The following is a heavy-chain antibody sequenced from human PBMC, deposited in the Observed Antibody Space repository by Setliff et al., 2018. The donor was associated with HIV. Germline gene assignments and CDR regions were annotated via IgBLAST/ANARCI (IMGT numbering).Heavy chain of an antibody. Sequence: PGESLKISCAASGFIFRSFGIHWVRQAPGKGLEWVTGIWNDGKKTYYADSVKGRFTVSRDNSKNTVFLQMNSLKAEDTAVYYCAKEREAAGGQDYYYYMGIWGNGTTVTVSS. CDR3: AKEREAAGGQDYYYYMGI. CDR1: GFIFRSFG. CDR2: IWNDGKKT. D-gene: IGHD6-13*01. J-gene: IGHJ6*03. V-gene: IGHV3-33*06.